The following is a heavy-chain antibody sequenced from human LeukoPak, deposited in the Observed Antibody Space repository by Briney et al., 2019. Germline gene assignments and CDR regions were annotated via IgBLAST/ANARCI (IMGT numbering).Heavy chain of an antibody. V-gene: IGHV1-2*02. D-gene: IGHD3-10*01. J-gene: IGHJ6*03. CDR3: ARDRGRYYYMDV. CDR1: GYTFTGYY. Sequence: ASVKVSCKASGYTFTGYYMHWVRQAPGQGLGWMGWINPNSGGTNYAQKFQGRVTMTRDTSISTAYMELSRLRSDDTAVYYCARDRGRYYYMDVWGKGTTVTVSS. CDR2: INPNSGGT.